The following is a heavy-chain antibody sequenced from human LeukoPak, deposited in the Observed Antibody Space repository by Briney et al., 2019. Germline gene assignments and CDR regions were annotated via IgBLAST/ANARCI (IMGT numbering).Heavy chain of an antibody. CDR1: GFTFSSYS. CDR2: ISSSSSYI. D-gene: IGHD3-10*01. CDR3: AIHMVRGVIGYYYGMDV. J-gene: IGHJ6*02. V-gene: IGHV3-21*01. Sequence: GGSLRLSCAASGFTFSSYSMNWVRQAPGKGLEWVPSISSSSSYIYYADSVKGRFTISRDNAKNSLYLQMNSLRAEDTAVYYCAIHMVRGVIGYYYGMDVWGQGTTVTVSS.